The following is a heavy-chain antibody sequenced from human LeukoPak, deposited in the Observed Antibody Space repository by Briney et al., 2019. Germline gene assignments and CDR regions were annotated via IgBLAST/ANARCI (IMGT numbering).Heavy chain of an antibody. CDR1: GFTFGDYA. CDR2: IRSKAYGGTT. CDR3: TRTIVATIPHDSDY. D-gene: IGHD5-12*01. J-gene: IGHJ4*02. V-gene: IGHV3-49*03. Sequence: GGSLRLSCAASGFTFGDYAMNWFRQAPGKGLEWVGFIRSKAYGGTTEYAASVKGRFTISRDDSKSIAYLQMNSLKTEDTAVYYCTRTIVATIPHDSDYWGQGTLVTVSS.